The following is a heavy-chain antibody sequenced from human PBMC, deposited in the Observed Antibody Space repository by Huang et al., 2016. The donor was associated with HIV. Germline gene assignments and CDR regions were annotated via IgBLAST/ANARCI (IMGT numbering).Heavy chain of an antibody. V-gene: IGHV3-15*01. J-gene: IGHJ4*02. Sequence: EVVLVESGGDLVKPGGSLRLSCEGPRITLHKAWMTWVRKAPGKGRGWVCRMRGKADGATTDVAAAGKDRCTNSRDDSKKTVYSHMNSLRSEDTGMYYCATLTGYANGNHPGYWGQGTLVVVSS. CDR1: RITLHKAW. D-gene: IGHD2-2*01. CDR2: MRGKADGATT. CDR3: ATLTGYANGNHPGY.